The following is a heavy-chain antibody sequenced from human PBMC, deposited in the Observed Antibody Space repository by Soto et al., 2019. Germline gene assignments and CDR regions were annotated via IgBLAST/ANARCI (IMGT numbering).Heavy chain of an antibody. Sequence: PGGSLRLSCAASGFTFRNYWMHWVRQAPGKGLVWVSRIHSDGSSTYYADSVKGRFTISRDNAKNTLYLQMNSLRAEDTAVYYCAREGLGYQLLFSFDPWGQGTLVTVSS. CDR3: AREGLGYQLLFSFDP. D-gene: IGHD2-2*01. V-gene: IGHV3-74*01. CDR1: GFTFRNYW. CDR2: IHSDGSST. J-gene: IGHJ5*02.